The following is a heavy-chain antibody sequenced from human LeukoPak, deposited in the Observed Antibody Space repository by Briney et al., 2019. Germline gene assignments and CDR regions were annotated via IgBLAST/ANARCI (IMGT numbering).Heavy chain of an antibody. J-gene: IGHJ5*02. CDR2: IYYSGST. Sequence: SETLSLTCTVSGGSISSYYWSWIRQPPGKGLEWIGYIYYSGSTNYNPSLKSRVTISVDTSKNQFSLKLSSVTAADTAVYYCARDHSSSWYNWFDPWGQGTLVTVSS. CDR3: ARDHSSSWYNWFDP. CDR1: GGSISSYY. V-gene: IGHV4-59*12. D-gene: IGHD6-13*01.